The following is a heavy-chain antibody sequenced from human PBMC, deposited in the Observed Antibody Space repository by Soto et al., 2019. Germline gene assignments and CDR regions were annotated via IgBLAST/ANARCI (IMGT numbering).Heavy chain of an antibody. V-gene: IGHV5-51*01. Sequence: AESLKISFTVSGCTFTDDWIGWFRHLPGKGLEWMGIIYPGDSDTRYSPSFQGHVTITVDKSTSTAYLQWNTLKASDTATYYCARLFSNVRSQYYPLAVSGQGTNVIVSS. CDR1: GCTFTDDW. J-gene: IGHJ6*02. CDR2: IYPGDSDT. D-gene: IGHD1-26*01. CDR3: ARLFSNVRSQYYPLAV.